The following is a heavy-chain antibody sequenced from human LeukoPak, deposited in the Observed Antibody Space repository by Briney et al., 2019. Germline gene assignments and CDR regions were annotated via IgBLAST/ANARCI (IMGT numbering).Heavy chain of an antibody. V-gene: IGHV3-21*01. CDR2: IRSSSSDI. CDR1: EFTFTTSS. Sequence: GGSLRLSCAASEFTFTTSSMSWVRQAPGKELEWVSYIRSSSSDIYYADSVKGRFTISRDNAKNSLYLQMNSLRAEDTAVYYCARDSGTSAYFDYWGQGTLVTVSS. CDR3: ARDSGTSAYFDY. J-gene: IGHJ4*02.